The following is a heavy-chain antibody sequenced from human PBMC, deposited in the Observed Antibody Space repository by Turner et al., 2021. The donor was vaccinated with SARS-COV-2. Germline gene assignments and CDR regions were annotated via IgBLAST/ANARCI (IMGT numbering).Heavy chain of an antibody. V-gene: IGHV3-66*01. CDR1: GITVSSNY. D-gene: IGHD3-16*01. CDR2: IYSGGST. J-gene: IGHJ6*02. Sequence: EVQLVESGGGLVQPGGSLRPSCAASGITVSSNYMSWVRQAPGKGLELVSVIYSGGSTFYADSVKGRFTISRDNSKNTLYLQINRLRSEDTAVYYCARDLVSYGMDVWGQGTTVTVSS. CDR3: ARDLVSYGMDV.